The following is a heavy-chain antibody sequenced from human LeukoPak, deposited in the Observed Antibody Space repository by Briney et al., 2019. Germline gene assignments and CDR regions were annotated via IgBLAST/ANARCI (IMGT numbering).Heavy chain of an antibody. Sequence: ESGPTLVKTTQTLTVTCTFSGFSLSTSAMGVGWIRQPPGKALEWLGLIYWDDDKRYSPSLKSRLTITKDTSKNQVVLTMTNMDPVDTATYYCAHTAQTYIRSWNNWFDPWGQGTLVTVSS. D-gene: IGHD6-13*01. CDR2: IYWDDDK. V-gene: IGHV2-5*02. J-gene: IGHJ5*02. CDR3: AHTAQTYIRSWNNWFDP. CDR1: GFSLSTSAMG.